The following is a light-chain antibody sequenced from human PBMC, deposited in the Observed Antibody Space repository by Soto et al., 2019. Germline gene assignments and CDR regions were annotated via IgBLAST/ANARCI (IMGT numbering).Light chain of an antibody. Sequence: QSALTQPASVSGSPGQSITISCTGTNNLVSWYQQHPGKPPHVVVYEGTKRPSGVSNRFSGSNSGGTASLTISGLQAEDEASYFCCAYVGARSYVFGPGTKLTVL. V-gene: IGLV2-23*01. CDR3: CAYVGARSYV. CDR1: NNL. CDR2: EGT. J-gene: IGLJ1*01.